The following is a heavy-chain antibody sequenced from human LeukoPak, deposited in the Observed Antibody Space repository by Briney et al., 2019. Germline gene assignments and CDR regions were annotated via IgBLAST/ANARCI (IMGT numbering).Heavy chain of an antibody. CDR2: ISGSGCNT. V-gene: IGHV3-23*01. CDR3: AKEGGRGYTYGFDY. J-gene: IGHJ4*02. CDR1: GFTFSSNA. Sequence: GGSLRLSCVASGFTFSSNAMTWVRQAPGKGLESVSAISGSGCNTYYADSVKGRFTISRANSKNTLYLQMDGLRAEDTAVYYCAKEGGRGYTYGFDYWGQGTLVTVSS. D-gene: IGHD5-18*01.